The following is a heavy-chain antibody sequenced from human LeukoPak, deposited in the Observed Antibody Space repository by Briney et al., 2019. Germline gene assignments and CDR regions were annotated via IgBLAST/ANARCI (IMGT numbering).Heavy chain of an antibody. CDR1: GGSISSGGYS. Sequence: PSQTLSLTCAVAGGSISSGGYSWSWTRQPPGKGLEWIGYIYHSGSTYYNPSLKSRVTISVDRSKNQFSLKLSSVTAADTAVYYCARGPGSYDWFDPWGQGTLVTVSS. D-gene: IGHD3-10*01. J-gene: IGHJ5*02. V-gene: IGHV4-30-2*01. CDR2: IYHSGST. CDR3: ARGPGSYDWFDP.